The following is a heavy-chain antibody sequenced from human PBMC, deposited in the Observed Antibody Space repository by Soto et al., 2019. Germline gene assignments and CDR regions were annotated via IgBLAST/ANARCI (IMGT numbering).Heavy chain of an antibody. CDR2: IYWNEDK. CDR3: ARVDTAIIHDAFDI. Sequence: QITLKESGPTLLKPTETLTLTCTFSGFSFTTGGVGVGWIRQPPGKALEWLALIYWNEDKLYSPSLKTGLTITNDTSKNQVVLTMANMDPVDTGTYFCARVDTAIIHDAFDIWGQGTLVTVSS. D-gene: IGHD5-18*01. V-gene: IGHV2-5*01. J-gene: IGHJ3*02. CDR1: GFSFTTGGVG.